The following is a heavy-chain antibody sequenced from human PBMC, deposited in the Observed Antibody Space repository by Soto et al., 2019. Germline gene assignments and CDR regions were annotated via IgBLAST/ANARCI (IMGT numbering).Heavy chain of an antibody. D-gene: IGHD3-10*01. J-gene: IGHJ6*02. CDR3: ARWSGVGVAGMDV. CDR1: GGSINSGDYY. V-gene: IGHV4-30-4*01. Sequence: QVQLQESGPRLVKSSQTLYLTCTVSGGSINSGDYYWSWIRQSPGKGLEWVGYMYYSGITDYNASHKSRRPMSMDTSKNQFPRKLTSVPAAETAVYFCARWSGVGVAGMDVWGQGTTVTVSS. CDR2: MYYSGIT.